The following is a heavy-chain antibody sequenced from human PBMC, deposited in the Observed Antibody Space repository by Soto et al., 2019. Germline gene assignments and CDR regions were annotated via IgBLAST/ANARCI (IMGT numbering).Heavy chain of an antibody. J-gene: IGHJ4*02. Sequence: ETLSLTCAVYGGSFSGYYWSWIRQPPGKGLEWIGEINHSGSTNYNPSLKSRVTISVDTSKNQFSLKLSSVTAADTAVYYCASRRFLEWLLSDYFDYWGQGTLVTVSS. V-gene: IGHV4-34*01. D-gene: IGHD3-3*01. CDR3: ASRRFLEWLLSDYFDY. CDR1: GGSFSGYY. CDR2: INHSGST.